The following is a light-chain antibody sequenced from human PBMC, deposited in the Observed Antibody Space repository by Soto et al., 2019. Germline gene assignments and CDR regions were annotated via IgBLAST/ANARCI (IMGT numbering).Light chain of an antibody. CDR3: QQYTNTNNPWM. V-gene: IGKV1-5*01. CDR1: QSISRW. Sequence: DIQMAQSPSTLCASVGDRVTIACRASQSISRWLAWYQQKPGKAPKLLVYDASTLQSGVASRFSGSGSGTEFTLIISGLQPDDSATYYCQQYTNTNNPWMFGQGTKVDIK. CDR2: DAS. J-gene: IGKJ1*01.